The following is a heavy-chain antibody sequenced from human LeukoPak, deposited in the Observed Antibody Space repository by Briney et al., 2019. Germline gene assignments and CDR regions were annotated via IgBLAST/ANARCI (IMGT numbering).Heavy chain of an antibody. CDR1: GFTFSSYS. D-gene: IGHD3-10*01. CDR2: ISSSSSYK. J-gene: IGHJ4*02. V-gene: IGHV3-21*01. Sequence: GGSLSLSCAASGFTFSSYSMKWLRQAPGKGLEWVLSISSSSSYKYYADSVKGRFTISRDNAKNSLYLKMNSQRAEDKAVYYCARVSYGSGSFLDYWGQRTLVTVSS. CDR3: ARVSYGSGSFLDY.